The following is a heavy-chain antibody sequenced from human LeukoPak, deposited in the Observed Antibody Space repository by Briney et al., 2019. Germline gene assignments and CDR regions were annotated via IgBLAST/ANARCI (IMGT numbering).Heavy chain of an antibody. D-gene: IGHD2-2*01. CDR3: ARAFGYCSSTSCNYYYYGMDV. J-gene: IGHJ6*02. V-gene: IGHV4-30-2*01. CDR1: GGSISSGGYS. Sequence: SETLSLTCAVSGGSISSGGYSWSWIRQPPGKGLEWIGCIYHSGSTYYNPSLKSRVTISVDRSKNQFSLKLSSVTAADTAVYYCARAFGYCSSTSCNYYYYGMDVWGQGTTVTVSS. CDR2: IYHSGST.